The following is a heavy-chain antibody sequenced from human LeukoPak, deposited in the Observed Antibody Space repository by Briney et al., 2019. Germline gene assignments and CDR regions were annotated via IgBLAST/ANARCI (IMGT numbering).Heavy chain of an antibody. Sequence: SETLSLTCTVSGGSMSSYYWSWIRQPAGKGLEWIGRIYTSGSTNYNPSLKSRVTMSVDTPKNQFSLKLTSVTAADTAVYYCARVMRSGSENYYYFYGMDVWGQGTTVTVSS. CDR3: ARVMRSGSENYYYFYGMDV. V-gene: IGHV4-4*07. CDR1: GGSMSSYY. D-gene: IGHD5-12*01. CDR2: IYTSGST. J-gene: IGHJ6*02.